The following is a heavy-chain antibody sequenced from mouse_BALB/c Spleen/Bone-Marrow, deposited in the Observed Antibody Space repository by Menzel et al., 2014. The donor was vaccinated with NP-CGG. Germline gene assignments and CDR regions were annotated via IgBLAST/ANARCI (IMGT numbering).Heavy chain of an antibody. CDR3: ARDISYGNYWYFDG. Sequence: VKLVESGGGLVQPGASLRLSCATSGFTFTDYYMSWVSQPPGKALEWFGYIRNKAKGYTTEYSVSVKARFTISRDNSQSILYLQMNPLRAEDSATYYCARDISYGNYWYFDGWGAGTTVTVSS. J-gene: IGHJ1*01. D-gene: IGHD2-1*01. CDR2: IRNKAKGYTT. V-gene: IGHV7-3*02. CDR1: GFTFTDYY.